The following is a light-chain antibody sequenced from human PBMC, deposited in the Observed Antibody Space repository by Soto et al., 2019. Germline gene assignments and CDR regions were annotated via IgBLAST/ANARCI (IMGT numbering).Light chain of an antibody. CDR2: EGS. J-gene: IGLJ2*01. CDR3: CSYAGSSTFVV. V-gene: IGLV2-23*03. Sequence: QSALTQPASVSGXPXQSXTXSCTXTSXDVGSYNLVSWYQQHPGKAPKLMIYEGSKRPSGVSNRFSGSKSGNTASLTISGLQAEDEADYYCCSYAGSSTFVVFGGGTKVTVL. CDR1: SXDVGSYNL.